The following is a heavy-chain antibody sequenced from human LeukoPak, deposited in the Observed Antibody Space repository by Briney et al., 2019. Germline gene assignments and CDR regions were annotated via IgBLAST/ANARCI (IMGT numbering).Heavy chain of an antibody. D-gene: IGHD4-17*01. CDR2: ISWDGGST. Sequence: GGSLRLSCAASGFTFDDYTMHWVRQAPGKGLEWVSLISWDGGSTYYADSVKGRFTISRDNSKNSLYLQMNSLRTEDTALYYCAKGSGEYGDYEDWFDPWGQGTLVTVSS. V-gene: IGHV3-43*01. CDR3: AKGSGEYGDYEDWFDP. J-gene: IGHJ5*02. CDR1: GFTFDDYT.